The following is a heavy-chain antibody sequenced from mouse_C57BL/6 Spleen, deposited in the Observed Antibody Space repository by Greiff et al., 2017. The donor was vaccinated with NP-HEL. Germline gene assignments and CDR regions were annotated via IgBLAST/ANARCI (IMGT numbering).Heavy chain of an antibody. CDR3: ARYQLGQTYYFDY. CDR2: ISYSGST. D-gene: IGHD4-1*02. Sequence: EVMLVESGPGLAKPSPTLSLTCSVTGYSITSDYWNWIRKFPGNKLEYMGYISYSGSTYYNPSLKSRISITRATSTNQYYLQLNSVTTEDTATYYCARYQLGQTYYFDYWGQGTTLTVSS. J-gene: IGHJ2*01. V-gene: IGHV3-8*01. CDR1: GYSITSDY.